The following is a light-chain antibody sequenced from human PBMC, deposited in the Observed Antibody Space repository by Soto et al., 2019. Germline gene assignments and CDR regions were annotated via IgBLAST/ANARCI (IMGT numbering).Light chain of an antibody. CDR1: QSVSSSY. CDR2: GAS. V-gene: IGKV3-20*01. J-gene: IGKJ1*01. Sequence: EIVLTQSPGTLYLSPGERATLSCRASQSVSSSYLAWYQQKPGQAPRLLIYGASSRATGIPDRFSGSGSGTDFTLTISRLEPEDFAGYYCQQYGSSPGTFGQGTKVELK. CDR3: QQYGSSPGT.